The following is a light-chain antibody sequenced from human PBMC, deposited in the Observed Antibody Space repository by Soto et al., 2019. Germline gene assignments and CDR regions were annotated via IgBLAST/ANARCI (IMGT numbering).Light chain of an antibody. CDR1: QSISTY. J-gene: IGKJ1*01. CDR2: AAS. V-gene: IGKV1-39*01. CDR3: QQYMSYS. Sequence: DIQMTQSPSSLSASVGDRVTITCRASQSISTYLNWYQQKPGKAPKLLILAASSLRRGGASRFSGSGSGTEFTLTISSLQPDDFATYYCQQYMSYSFGQGTKVDIK.